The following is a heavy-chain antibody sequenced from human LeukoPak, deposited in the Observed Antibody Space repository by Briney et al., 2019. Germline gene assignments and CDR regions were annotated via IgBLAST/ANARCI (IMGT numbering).Heavy chain of an antibody. CDR3: ARDRYSSSWYYLDY. D-gene: IGHD6-13*01. V-gene: IGHV1-69*05. CDR1: GGTFSSYA. CDR2: IIPIFGTA. Sequence: GASVKVSCKASGGTFSSYAISWVRQAPGQGLEWMGGIIPIFGTANYAQKFQGRVTITTDESTSTAYMELSSLRSEDTAEYYCARDRYSSSWYYLDYWGQGTLVTVSS. J-gene: IGHJ4*02.